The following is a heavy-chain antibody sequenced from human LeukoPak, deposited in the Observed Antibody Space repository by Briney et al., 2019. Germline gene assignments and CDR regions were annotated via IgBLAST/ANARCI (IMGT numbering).Heavy chain of an antibody. J-gene: IGHJ4*02. CDR3: ARGLFYYDSTGLLGY. V-gene: IGHV4-59*01. D-gene: IGHD3-22*01. CDR2: IYYSGST. CDR1: GGSISSYY. Sequence: RPSETLSLTCTVSGGSISSYYWSWIRQPPGKGLEWIGYIYYSGSTNYNPSLKSRVTISVDTSKNQFSLKLSSVTAADTAVYYCARGLFYYDSTGLLGYWGQGTLVTVSS.